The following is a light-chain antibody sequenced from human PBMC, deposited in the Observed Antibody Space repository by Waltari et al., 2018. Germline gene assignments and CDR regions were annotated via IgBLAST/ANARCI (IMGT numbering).Light chain of an antibody. V-gene: IGKV4-1*01. J-gene: IGKJ5*01. CDR1: QSVLYSSNNKNY. CDR3: QQYYSTPIT. Sequence: DIVMTQSPDSLAVSLGERATINCKCSQSVLYSSNNKNYLAWYHQKPGQPPKLLIYWASTRESGVPDRFSGSGSGTDFTLTISSLHAEDVAVYYCQQYYSTPITFGQGTRLEIK. CDR2: WAS.